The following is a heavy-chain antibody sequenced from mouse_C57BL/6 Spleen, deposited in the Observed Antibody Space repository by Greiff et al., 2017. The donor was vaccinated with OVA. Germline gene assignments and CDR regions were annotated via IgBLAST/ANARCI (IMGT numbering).Heavy chain of an antibody. CDR3: ARGGEPWFAY. CDR2: IYPSDSET. J-gene: IGHJ3*01. V-gene: IGHV1-61*01. Sequence: QVQLQQPGAELVRPGSSVKLSCKASGYTFTSYWMDWVKQRPGQGLEWIGNIYPSDSETHYNQKFKDKATLTVDKSSSTAYMQLSSLASEDSAVYYCARGGEPWFAYWRQGTLVTVSA. CDR1: GYTFTSYW.